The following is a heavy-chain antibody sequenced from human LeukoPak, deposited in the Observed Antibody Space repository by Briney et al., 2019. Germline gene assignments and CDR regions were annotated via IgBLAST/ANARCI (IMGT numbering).Heavy chain of an antibody. CDR2: INTAGSTT. CDR1: GFTFSTSW. Sequence: GGSLRLSFAAPGFTFSTSWMDWVRQAPGKGLVWVSRINTAGSTTTYADSVKGRFTISRDNAKNTLYLQLNSPSVEDTAVYYCAREGVVIDHWGQGTLVTVSS. CDR3: AREGVVIDH. V-gene: IGHV3-74*01. J-gene: IGHJ4*02. D-gene: IGHD3-3*01.